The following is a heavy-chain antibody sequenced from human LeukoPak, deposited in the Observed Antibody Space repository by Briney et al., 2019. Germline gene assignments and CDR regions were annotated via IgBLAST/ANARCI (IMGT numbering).Heavy chain of an antibody. CDR3: AKFTMIVVVINPLDY. CDR1: GFTFSDYY. J-gene: IGHJ4*02. D-gene: IGHD3-22*01. CDR2: ISSSGSTI. V-gene: IGHV3-11*01. Sequence: GGSLRLSCAASGFTFSDYYMSWIRQAPGNGLEWVSYISSSGSTIYYADSVKGRFTISRDNSKNTLYLQMNSLRAEDTAVYYCAKFTMIVVVINPLDYWGQGTLVTVSS.